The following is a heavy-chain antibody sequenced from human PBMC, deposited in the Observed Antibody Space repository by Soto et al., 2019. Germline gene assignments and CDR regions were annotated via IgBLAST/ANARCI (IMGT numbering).Heavy chain of an antibody. D-gene: IGHD2-21*02. J-gene: IGHJ6*02. V-gene: IGHV4-59*01. CDR3: ARDLWGYCGTNCYPLDV. CDR2: MYNTGST. Sequence: SETLSLTCTVSGGSISGYYWSWIRQPPGKGLEWIGYMYNTGSTVYNPSFKSRVTISVDTSKNQFSLKLNSVTAADTAVYYCARDLWGYCGTNCYPLDVWGQGTTVTVSS. CDR1: GGSISGYY.